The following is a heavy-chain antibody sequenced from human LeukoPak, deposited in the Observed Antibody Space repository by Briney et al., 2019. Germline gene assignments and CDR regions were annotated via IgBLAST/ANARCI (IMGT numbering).Heavy chain of an antibody. CDR2: IKQDGSEK. CDR1: GFTFSSYW. J-gene: IGHJ4*02. V-gene: IGHV3-7*05. Sequence: GGSLRLSCAASGFTFSSYWMSWVRQAPGKGLEWVANIKQDGSEKYYVDSVKGRFTISRDNAKNSLYLQMNSLRAEDTAVYYCARDSRNYYGSGSSDWGQGTLVTVSS. CDR3: ARDSRNYYGSGSSD. D-gene: IGHD3-10*01.